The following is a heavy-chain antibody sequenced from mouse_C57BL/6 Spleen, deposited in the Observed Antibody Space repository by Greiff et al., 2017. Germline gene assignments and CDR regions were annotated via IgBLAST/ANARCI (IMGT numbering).Heavy chain of an antibody. Sequence: EVQLQQSGAELVRPGASVKLSCTASGFNFKDDYMTWVKQRPEQGLEWIGWIDPENVDTEYASKFKGKATITADTSSNTAYLQLSSLTSEDTAIYYCTTWGAGYYCSSYAYWGQGTLVTVSA. J-gene: IGHJ3*01. CDR1: GFNFKDDY. CDR3: TTWGAGYYCSSYAY. CDR2: IDPENVDT. D-gene: IGHD1-1*01. V-gene: IGHV14-4*01.